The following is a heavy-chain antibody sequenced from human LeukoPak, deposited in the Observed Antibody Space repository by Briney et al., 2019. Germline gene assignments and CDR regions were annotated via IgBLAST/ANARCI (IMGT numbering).Heavy chain of an antibody. Sequence: PGGSLRLSCAASGFTFSSYGMHWVRQAPGKGLEWVAFIRYDGSNKYYADSVKGRFTISRDNAKNSLYLQMNSLRAEDTAVYYCARVVGGQTRTTAALYYFDYWGQGTLVTVSS. CDR1: GFTFSSYG. CDR2: IRYDGSNK. D-gene: IGHD4-23*01. J-gene: IGHJ4*02. V-gene: IGHV3-30*02. CDR3: ARVVGGQTRTTAALYYFDY.